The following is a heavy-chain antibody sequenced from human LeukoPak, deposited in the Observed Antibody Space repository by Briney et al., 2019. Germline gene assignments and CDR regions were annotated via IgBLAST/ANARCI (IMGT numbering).Heavy chain of an antibody. J-gene: IGHJ6*02. Sequence: GRSLRLSCAASGFTFSSYAMHWVRQAPGKGLEWVAVISYDGSNKYYADSVKGRFTISRDNSKNTLYLQMNSLRAEDTAVYYCATPRDILTGYYFGWLKSSKYGMDVWGQGTTVTVSS. CDR3: ATPRDILTGYYFGWLKSSKYGMDV. CDR1: GFTFSSYA. D-gene: IGHD3-9*01. CDR2: ISYDGSNK. V-gene: IGHV3-30*04.